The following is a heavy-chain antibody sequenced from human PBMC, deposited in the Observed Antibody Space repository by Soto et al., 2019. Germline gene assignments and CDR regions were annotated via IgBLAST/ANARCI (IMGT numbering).Heavy chain of an antibody. D-gene: IGHD3-10*01. CDR2: ISGSGGST. CDR3: AKEWGPTLLWFGELSKSDY. J-gene: IGHJ4*02. CDR1: GFTFSSYA. Sequence: GGSLRLSCAASGFTFSSYAMSWVRLAPGKGLEWVSAISGSGGSTYYADSVKGRFTISRDNSKNTLYLQMNSLRAEDTAVYYCAKEWGPTLLWFGELSKSDYWGQGTLVTVSS. V-gene: IGHV3-23*01.